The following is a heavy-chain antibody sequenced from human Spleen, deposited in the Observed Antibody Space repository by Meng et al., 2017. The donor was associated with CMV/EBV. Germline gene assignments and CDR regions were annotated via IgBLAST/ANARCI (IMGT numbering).Heavy chain of an antibody. Sequence: KVSCKGSGYSFTSYWIGWVRQMPGKGLEWMGIIYPSDSDTRYSPSFQGHVTISADKSISTAYLQWSSLKASDTAIYYCTRREYASAWTPDYWGQGTLVTVSS. V-gene: IGHV5-51*01. CDR2: IYPSDSDT. CDR1: GYSFTSYW. D-gene: IGHD6-19*01. J-gene: IGHJ4*02. CDR3: TRREYASAWTPDY.